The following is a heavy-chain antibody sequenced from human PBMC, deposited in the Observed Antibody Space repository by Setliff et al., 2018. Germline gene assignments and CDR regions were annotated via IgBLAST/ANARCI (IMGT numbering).Heavy chain of an antibody. J-gene: IGHJ6*03. Sequence: ASVKVSCKTSGYTFTSYGIIWVRQAPGRGLEWMGWISAFNGNTKYAEKFQGRVTMTTDTSTSTAYMELRSLRSGDTAVYYCASDTNGQVGNYYYYYMDVWGKGTTVTVSS. CDR2: ISAFNGNT. V-gene: IGHV1-18*01. D-gene: IGHD1-1*01. CDR1: GYTFTSYG. CDR3: ASDTNGQVGNYYYYYMDV.